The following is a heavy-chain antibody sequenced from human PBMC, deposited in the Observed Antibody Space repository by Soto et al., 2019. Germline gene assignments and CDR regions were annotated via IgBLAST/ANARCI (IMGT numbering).Heavy chain of an antibody. D-gene: IGHD3-3*01. V-gene: IGHV1-69*13. CDR1: GGTFSSYA. J-gene: IGHJ4*02. CDR3: ARGAPFGEVDY. Sequence: WASVKVSCKASGGTFSSYAISWVRQAPGQGLEWMGGIIPIFGTANYAQKFQGRVTITADESTSTAYMELSSLRSEDTAVYYCARGAPFGEVDYWGQGTLVTVSS. CDR2: IIPIFGTA.